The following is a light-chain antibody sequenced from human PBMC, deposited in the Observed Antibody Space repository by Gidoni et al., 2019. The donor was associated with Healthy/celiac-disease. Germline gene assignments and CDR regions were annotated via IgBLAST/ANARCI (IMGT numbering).Light chain of an antibody. CDR2: AAS. CDR1: QSISSY. V-gene: IGKV1-39*01. J-gene: IGKJ1*01. CDR3: QQSYGPPRT. Sequence: DIQMTQSPSSLSASVGDRVTITCRASQSISSYLNWYQQKPGKAPKLLIYAASSLQSGVPSRVTVGRSETALTLSTSSRQPVVHLTYYCQQSYGPPRTFGQGTKVEIK.